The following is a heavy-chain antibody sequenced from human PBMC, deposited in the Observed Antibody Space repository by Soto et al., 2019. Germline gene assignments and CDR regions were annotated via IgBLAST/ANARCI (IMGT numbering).Heavy chain of an antibody. CDR3: ARSSLTYFEF. Sequence: QVHLEESGGGLVKRGGSLRLSCTASGFTFSDYYMSWIRQAPGKGLEWLAYISGSGSTTYYTDSVKGRFAISRDNARTSLYLQINSLRVEDSAVYYCARSSLTYFEFWGQGTLVTVSS. V-gene: IGHV3-11*01. CDR1: GFTFSDYY. CDR2: ISGSGSTT. J-gene: IGHJ4*02.